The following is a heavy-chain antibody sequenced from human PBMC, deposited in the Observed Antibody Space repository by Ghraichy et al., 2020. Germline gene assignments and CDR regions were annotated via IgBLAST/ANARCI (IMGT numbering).Heavy chain of an antibody. CDR1: GFTFSSYA. D-gene: IGHD2-2*01. V-gene: IGHV3-23*01. CDR2: ISGSGGST. Sequence: GGSLRLSCAASGFTFSSYAMSWVRQAPGKGLEWVSAISGSGGSTYYADSVKGRFTISRDNSKNTLYLQMNSLRAEDTAVYYCAKEYCSSTSCYSFYMDVWGKGTTVTVSS. CDR3: AKEYCSSTSCYSFYMDV. J-gene: IGHJ6*03.